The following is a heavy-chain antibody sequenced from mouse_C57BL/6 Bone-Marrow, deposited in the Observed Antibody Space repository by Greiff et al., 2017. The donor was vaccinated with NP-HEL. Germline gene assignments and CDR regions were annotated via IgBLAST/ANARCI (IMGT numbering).Heavy chain of an antibody. Sequence: VQLQQSGPELVKPGASVKISCKASGYTFTDYYMNWVKQSHGKSLEWIGDINPNNGGTSYNQKFKGKATLTVDKSSSTAYMELRSLTSEDSAVYYCAREYYFDYWGQGTTLTVAS. V-gene: IGHV1-26*01. CDR3: AREYYFDY. CDR1: GYTFTDYY. CDR2: INPNNGGT. J-gene: IGHJ2*01.